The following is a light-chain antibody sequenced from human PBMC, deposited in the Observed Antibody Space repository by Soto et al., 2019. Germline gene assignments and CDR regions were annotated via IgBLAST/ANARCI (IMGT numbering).Light chain of an antibody. J-gene: IGLJ2*01. CDR3: SSYTSSTTLEVV. Sequence: QSVLTQPASVSGSPGQSITISCTETSSDVGGYNYVSWYQQHPGKAPKLMIYDVSNRPSGVSNRFSGSKSGNTASLTISGLKAEDEADYYCSSYTSSTTLEVVFGGGTKVTVL. CDR2: DVS. CDR1: SSDVGGYNY. V-gene: IGLV2-14*01.